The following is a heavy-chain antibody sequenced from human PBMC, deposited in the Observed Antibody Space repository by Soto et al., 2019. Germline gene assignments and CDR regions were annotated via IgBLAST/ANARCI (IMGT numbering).Heavy chain of an antibody. J-gene: IGHJ6*02. V-gene: IGHV3-23*01. CDR3: LYSSSSSRMDYCYGMDV. D-gene: IGHD6-6*01. Sequence: GGSLRLSCAASGFTFSSYAMSWVRQAPGKGLEWVSAISGSGGSTYYADSVKGRFTIPRDNSKHTLYLQMNSLRAEDTAVYYCLYSSSSSRMDYCYGMDVGGQGTTVTVSS. CDR2: ISGSGGST. CDR1: GFTFSSYA.